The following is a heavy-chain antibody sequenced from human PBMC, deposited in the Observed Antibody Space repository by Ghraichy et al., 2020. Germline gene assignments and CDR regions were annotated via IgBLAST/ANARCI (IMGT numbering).Heavy chain of an antibody. CDR3: ARGRPLTTVTTFLVAAFDI. CDR1: GGSFSGYY. V-gene: IGHV4-34*01. D-gene: IGHD4-17*01. CDR2: INHSGST. J-gene: IGHJ3*02. Sequence: SETLSLTCAVYGGSFSGYYWSWICQPPGKGLEWIGEINHSGSTNYNPSLKSRVTISVDTSKNQFSLKLSSVTAADTAVYYCARGRPLTTVTTFLVAAFDIWGQGTIVTGSS.